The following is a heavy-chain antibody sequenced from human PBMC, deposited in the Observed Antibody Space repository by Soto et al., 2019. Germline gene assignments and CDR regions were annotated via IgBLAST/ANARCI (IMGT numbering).Heavy chain of an antibody. CDR3: ERGWRGLVIIRLDP. D-gene: IGHD3-9*01. Sequence: SETLSLTCAVYGGSFSGYYWSWIRQPPGKGLEWIGEVNHSGSTNYNPSLKSRVTISVDTSKNQFSLKLSSVTAADTAVYYCERGWRGLVIIRLDPWGQGTLVTVSS. CDR2: VNHSGST. CDR1: GGSFSGYY. V-gene: IGHV4-34*01. J-gene: IGHJ5*02.